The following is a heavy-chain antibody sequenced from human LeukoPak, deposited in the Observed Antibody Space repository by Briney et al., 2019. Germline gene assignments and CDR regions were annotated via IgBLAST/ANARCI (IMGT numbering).Heavy chain of an antibody. Sequence: ASVTVSCKASGYGFTGYYMHWVRQAPGQGPEWMGWISPNSDASIQAEKFQGRVTMTRDTSISTVYMELSRLTSDDTAVYYCARAPAPIKDNTDYWGQGTLVTLSS. D-gene: IGHD1-14*01. CDR2: ISPNSDAS. J-gene: IGHJ4*02. V-gene: IGHV1-2*02. CDR3: ARAPAPIKDNTDY. CDR1: GYGFTGYY.